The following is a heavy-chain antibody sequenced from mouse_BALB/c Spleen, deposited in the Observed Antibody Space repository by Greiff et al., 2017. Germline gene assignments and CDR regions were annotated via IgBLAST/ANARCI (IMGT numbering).Heavy chain of an antibody. D-gene: IGHD3-3*01. Sequence: EVQGVESGGGLVQPGGSRKLSCAASGFTFSSFGMHWVRQAPEKGLEWVAYISSGSSTIYYADTVKGRFTISRDNPKNTLFLQMTSLRSEDTAMYYCARWGDLYYFDYWGQGTTLTVSS. J-gene: IGHJ2*01. CDR3: ARWGDLYYFDY. CDR1: GFTFSSFG. V-gene: IGHV5-17*02. CDR2: ISSGSSTI.